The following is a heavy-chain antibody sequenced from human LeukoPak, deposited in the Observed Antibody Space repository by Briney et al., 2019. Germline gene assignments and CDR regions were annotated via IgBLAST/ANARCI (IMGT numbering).Heavy chain of an antibody. J-gene: IGHJ4*02. D-gene: IGHD3-22*01. Sequence: PGGSLRLSCAASGFTFSSYWMHWVRQAPGKGLVWVSRIHSDESTTSYADSVKGRFTISRDNAKNTLYLQMNSLRAEDTAVYYCARNTNDRSHYYFDYWGQGALVTVSS. CDR3: ARNTNDRSHYYFDY. V-gene: IGHV3-74*01. CDR2: IHSDESTT. CDR1: GFTFSSYW.